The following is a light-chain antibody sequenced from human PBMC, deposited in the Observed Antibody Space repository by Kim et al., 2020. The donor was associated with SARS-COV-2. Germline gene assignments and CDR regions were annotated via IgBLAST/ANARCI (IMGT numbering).Light chain of an antibody. CDR2: EAN. J-gene: IGLJ2*01. CDR1: RGRSATNF. CDR3: QSGRL. Sequence: ESPATTVAISCTRSRGRSATNFVQWYQQRPGRAPTSVIYEANQRPSWVPARFSGSVDDSSNSASLTISGLKTEDEADYYCQSGRLFGGGTQLTVL. V-gene: IGLV6-57*03.